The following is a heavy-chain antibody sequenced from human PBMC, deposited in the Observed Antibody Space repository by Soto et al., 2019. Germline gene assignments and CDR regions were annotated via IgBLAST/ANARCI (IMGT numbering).Heavy chain of an antibody. V-gene: IGHV3-30*18. CDR2: ILHDGRDK. J-gene: IGHJ4*02. CDR1: GFTFSNYG. Sequence: QVQLVESGGGVVQPGRSLRLSCAASGFTFSNYGMHWVRQAPGKGLEWVAVILHDGRDKYYAESVKGRFTISRDNSKKTLYLQMNDLRAEDTAVFYCAKGLGTTGDYWGQGSLVTVSS. D-gene: IGHD3-16*01. CDR3: AKGLGTTGDY.